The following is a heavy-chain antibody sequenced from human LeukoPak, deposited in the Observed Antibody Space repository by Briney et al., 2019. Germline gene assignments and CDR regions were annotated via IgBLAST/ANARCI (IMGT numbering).Heavy chain of an antibody. J-gene: IGHJ5*02. CDR1: GYTFSDYC. V-gene: IGHV3-7*01. D-gene: IGHD3-16*01. Sequence: PGGSLTLSCAASGYTFSDYCMTWIRRAPGKGLEWVTSINERGSNKYFEHSVKGRFTISRDDAKSSVYLQMNSVRAEDTAVYCCARILWGRRASSCFDPWGQGTLVTVSS. CDR3: ARILWGRRASSCFDP. CDR2: INERGSNK.